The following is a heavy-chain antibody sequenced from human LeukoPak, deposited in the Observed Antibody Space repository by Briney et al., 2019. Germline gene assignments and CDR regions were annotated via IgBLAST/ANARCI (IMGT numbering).Heavy chain of an antibody. Sequence: ASVKVSCKASGYTFTSYAMHWVRQAPGQRLEWMGWIDAGNGNTKYSQKFQGRVTITRDTSASTAYMELSSLRSEDTAVYYCARGGGTTGLSPVGFDYWGQGTLVTVSS. CDR1: GYTFTSYA. J-gene: IGHJ4*02. CDR3: ARGGGTTGLSPVGFDY. V-gene: IGHV1-3*01. D-gene: IGHD1-1*01. CDR2: IDAGNGNT.